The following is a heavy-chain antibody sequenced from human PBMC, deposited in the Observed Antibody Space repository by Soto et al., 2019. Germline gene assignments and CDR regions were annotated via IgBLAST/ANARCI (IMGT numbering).Heavy chain of an antibody. Sequence: ASVKVSCKXSGYTFTSYGISWVRQAPGQGLEWMGWISAYNGNTNYAQKLQGRVTMTTDTSTSTAYMELRSLRSDDTAVYYCARDQYCTNGVCLNWFYYYYGMDVWGQGTTVTVSS. CDR3: ARDQYCTNGVCLNWFYYYYGMDV. V-gene: IGHV1-18*04. CDR2: ISAYNGNT. J-gene: IGHJ6*02. D-gene: IGHD2-8*01. CDR1: GYTFTSYG.